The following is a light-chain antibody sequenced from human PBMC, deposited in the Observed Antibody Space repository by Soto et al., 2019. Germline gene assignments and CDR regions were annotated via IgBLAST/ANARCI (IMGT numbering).Light chain of an antibody. CDR3: QQYGGTPPIT. Sequence: EIVLTQSPGTLSLSPCERAALSCRSSQSVSSYLAWYQHKPGQAPRLLIYDASTRATGIPARFSGSGSGTDFTLTISRLEPEDFAVYYCQQYGGTPPITFGQGTRLENK. CDR1: QSVSSY. J-gene: IGKJ5*01. CDR2: DAS. V-gene: IGKV3-20*01.